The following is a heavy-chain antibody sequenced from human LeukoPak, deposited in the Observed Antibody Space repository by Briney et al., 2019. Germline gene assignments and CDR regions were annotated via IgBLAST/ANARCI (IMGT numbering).Heavy chain of an antibody. CDR1: GFPFSISG. J-gene: IGHJ6*02. V-gene: IGHV3-23*01. CDR2: ISGGGDST. Sequence: GGSLRLSCAISGFPFSISGMSWVRHAPGKGLEWVLAISGGGDSTLYADSVRGRFTISRDNAKNTLYLQMNSLRAEDTAVYYCARDRETYYDFWSGGSYYYGMDVWGQGATVTVSS. D-gene: IGHD3-3*01. CDR3: ARDRETYYDFWSGGSYYYGMDV.